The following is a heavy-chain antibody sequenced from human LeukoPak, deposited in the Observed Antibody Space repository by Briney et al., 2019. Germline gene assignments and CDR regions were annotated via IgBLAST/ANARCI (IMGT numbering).Heavy chain of an antibody. D-gene: IGHD3-22*01. Sequence: AGGSLRLSCAASGFTFSSYSMNWVRQAPGKGLGWVSSISSSSSYIYYADSVKGRFTISRDNAKNSLYLQMNSLRAEDTAVYYCARDGTFTYYYDSSGSTGSDYWGQGTLVTVSS. CDR2: ISSSSSYI. V-gene: IGHV3-21*01. CDR1: GFTFSSYS. CDR3: ARDGTFTYYYDSSGSTGSDY. J-gene: IGHJ4*02.